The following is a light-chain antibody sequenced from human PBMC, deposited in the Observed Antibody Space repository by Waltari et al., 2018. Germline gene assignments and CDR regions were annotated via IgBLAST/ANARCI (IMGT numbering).Light chain of an antibody. CDR1: QSISTX. CDR2: AAS. J-gene: IGKJ4*01. V-gene: IGKV1-39*01. CDR3: QQGYNXPLX. Sequence: DIQMTQSPSSLSASIGDRXSITCRARQSISTXLNWYQQKPGKAPKLLIYAASSLRSGVPSRFSGSGSGTDFTLTISSLQPEDFATXYXQQGYNXPLXFGGGTXVDI.